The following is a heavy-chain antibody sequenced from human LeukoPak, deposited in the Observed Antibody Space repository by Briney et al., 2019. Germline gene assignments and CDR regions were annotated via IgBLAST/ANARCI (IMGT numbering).Heavy chain of an antibody. CDR3: ATLKRSTPNWFDP. CDR1: GGSISSSSYY. J-gene: IGHJ5*02. CDR2: IYYSGST. V-gene: IGHV4-39*01. Sequence: PSETLSLTCTVSGGSISSSSYYWGWIRQPPGKGLEWIGSIYYSGSTNYNPSLKRRVTISVDTSKNQFSLKLSSVTAADTAVYYCATLKRSTPNWFDPWGQGTLVTVSS.